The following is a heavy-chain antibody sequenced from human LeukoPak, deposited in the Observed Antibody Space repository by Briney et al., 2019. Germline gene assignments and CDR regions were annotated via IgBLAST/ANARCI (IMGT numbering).Heavy chain of an antibody. CDR2: FDPEHREA. Sequence: GASVKVSCKVSGYSLTDLSMHWVRQAPGNGLEWMGGFDPEHREAIYAQKFQGRVSMTEDTSTDTAYMELSSLGSEDTAVYYCAAGGIYSPLDYWGQGTLVTVSS. CDR3: AAGGIYSPLDY. CDR1: GYSLTDLS. J-gene: IGHJ4*02. V-gene: IGHV1-24*01. D-gene: IGHD1-26*01.